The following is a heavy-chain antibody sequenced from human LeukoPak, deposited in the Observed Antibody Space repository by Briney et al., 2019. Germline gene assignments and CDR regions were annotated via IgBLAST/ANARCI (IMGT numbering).Heavy chain of an antibody. D-gene: IGHD4-11*01. CDR1: GFTFSTHS. J-gene: IGHJ4*02. V-gene: IGHV3-21*01. CDR3: AREGVVDFTNSGSATFDY. Sequence: GGSLRLSCAASGFTFSTHSMNWVRQAPGKGLEWVSSITSSSAYIYYADSVRGRFTISRDNAENSLFLQMNTLRVEDTDVYYCAREGVVDFTNSGSATFDYWGQGTLVTVSS. CDR2: ITSSSAYI.